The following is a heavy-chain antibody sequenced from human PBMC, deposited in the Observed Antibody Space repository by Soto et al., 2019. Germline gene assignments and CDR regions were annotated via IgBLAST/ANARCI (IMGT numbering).Heavy chain of an antibody. CDR3: AREDYGDYYYYFDY. CDR2: IYSGGST. Sequence: GGSLRLSCAASGFTVRSNYMSWVRQAPGKGLEWVSVIYSGGSTYYADSVKGRFTISRDNSKNTLYLQMNSLRAEDTAVYYCAREDYGDYYYYFDYWGQGTLVTVSS. D-gene: IGHD4-17*01. V-gene: IGHV3-66*01. J-gene: IGHJ4*02. CDR1: GFTVRSNY.